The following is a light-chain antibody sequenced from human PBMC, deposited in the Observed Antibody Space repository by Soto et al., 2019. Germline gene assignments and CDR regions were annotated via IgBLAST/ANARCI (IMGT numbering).Light chain of an antibody. J-gene: IGKJ1*01. Sequence: EIVLTQSPGTLSLSPGERATLSCRASQSVRNSLFAWYQQKPGQAPRLLIFGASSRATGIPDRFSGSVSGTDFTLTISRLEPEDVAVYYCQQYGSSPWTFGQGTKVEIK. CDR1: QSVRNSL. CDR3: QQYGSSPWT. CDR2: GAS. V-gene: IGKV3-20*01.